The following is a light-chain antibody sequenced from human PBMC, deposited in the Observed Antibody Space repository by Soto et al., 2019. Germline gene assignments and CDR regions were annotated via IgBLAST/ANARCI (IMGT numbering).Light chain of an antibody. V-gene: IGKV3-15*01. CDR1: QSVSSN. Sequence: EIVMTQSPATLSVSPGERATLSCRASQSVSSNLAWYQQKPGQAPRLLIYGASTRATGIPARFSGSGSGTDFTLTISSLQSEAFAVYYCKQYNNWPPVTFGQGTKVAIK. CDR3: KQYNNWPPVT. J-gene: IGKJ1*01. CDR2: GAS.